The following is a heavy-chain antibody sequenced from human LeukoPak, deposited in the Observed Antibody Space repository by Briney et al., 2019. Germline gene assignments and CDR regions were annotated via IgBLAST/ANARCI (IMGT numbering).Heavy chain of an antibody. D-gene: IGHD1-26*01. J-gene: IGHJ4*02. Sequence: ASVTVSCKASGYTFTSYDINWVRQATGQGLEWMGWMNPNSGNTGYAQKFQGRVTMTRNTSISTAYMELSSLRSEDTAVYYCARAVSGSYYLSQDYWGQGTLVTVSS. CDR2: MNPNSGNT. CDR1: GYTFTSYD. V-gene: IGHV1-8*01. CDR3: ARAVSGSYYLSQDY.